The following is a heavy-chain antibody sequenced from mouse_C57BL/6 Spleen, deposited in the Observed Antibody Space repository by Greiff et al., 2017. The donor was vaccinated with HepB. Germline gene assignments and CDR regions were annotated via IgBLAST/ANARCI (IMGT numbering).Heavy chain of an antibody. CDR2: ISSGSSTI. V-gene: IGHV5-17*01. D-gene: IGHD2-5*01. CDR3: ERSRAYYSNYEGAMDY. CDR1: GFTFSDYG. Sequence: EVQGVESGGGLVKPGGSLKLSCAASGFTFSDYGMHWVRQAPEKGLEWVAYISSGSSTIYYADTVKGRFTISRDNAKNTLFLQMTSLRSEDTAMYYCERSRAYYSNYEGAMDYWGQGTSVTVSS. J-gene: IGHJ4*01.